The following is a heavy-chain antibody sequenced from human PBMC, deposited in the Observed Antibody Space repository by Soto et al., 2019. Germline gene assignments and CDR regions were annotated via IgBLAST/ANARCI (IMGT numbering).Heavy chain of an antibody. V-gene: IGHV4-31*11. CDR3: ARNYYNSYVYGY. D-gene: IGHD4-4*01. CDR2: IFYTGST. CDR1: GYSISSVYY. Sequence: SETLSLTCGVSGYSISSVYYWSCVLQHPGKVLDWIGKIFYTGSTTYNPSLKSRVTIPVDTSKNQFSLKLKSVTAADTAVYYCARNYYNSYVYGYWGQGTLVTVSS. J-gene: IGHJ4*02.